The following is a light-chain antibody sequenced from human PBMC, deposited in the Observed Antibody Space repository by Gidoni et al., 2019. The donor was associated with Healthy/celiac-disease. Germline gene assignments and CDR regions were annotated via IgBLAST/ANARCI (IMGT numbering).Light chain of an antibody. J-gene: IGLJ3*02. CDR2: KDS. CDR1: ELTKQY. CDR3: QSAVSSTTYVV. V-gene: IGLV3-25*03. Sequence: SYELTQPPTVCVSPGQTARIPCSGDELTKQYVYWYQQKPVQAPILVMYKDSGRPSGIPARFSGSSSRTTVTLTISGVHAEDEADYYCQSAVSSTTYVVFGGGTKLTVL.